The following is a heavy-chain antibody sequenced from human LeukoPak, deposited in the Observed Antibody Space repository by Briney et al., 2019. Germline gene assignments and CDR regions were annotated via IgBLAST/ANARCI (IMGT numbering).Heavy chain of an antibody. CDR3: AVIPVRYYYYYGMDV. J-gene: IGHJ6*02. Sequence: GGSLRLSCAASGFTFSSYAMSWVRQAPGKGLEWVSAISGSGSSTYYADSVKGRFTISRDNSKNTLYLQMNSLRAEDTAVYYCAVIPVRYYYYYGMDVWGQGTTVTVSS. D-gene: IGHD2-2*02. CDR2: ISGSGSST. CDR1: GFTFSSYA. V-gene: IGHV3-23*01.